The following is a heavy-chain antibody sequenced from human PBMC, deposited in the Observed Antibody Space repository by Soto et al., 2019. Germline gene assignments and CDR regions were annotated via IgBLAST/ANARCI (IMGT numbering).Heavy chain of an antibody. V-gene: IGHV4-4*07. D-gene: IGHD5-12*01. Sequence: SETLSLTCTVSGGSISGHAWIWVRQPAGRGLEWIGHIYPSGSTSYNPSLRSRVTMSLDTSNNQIFLNLTSVTAADTAVFYCVRGRSYSVYDFWGPGTLDTVSS. J-gene: IGHJ4*02. CDR3: VRGRSYSVYDF. CDR1: GGSISGHA. CDR2: IYPSGST.